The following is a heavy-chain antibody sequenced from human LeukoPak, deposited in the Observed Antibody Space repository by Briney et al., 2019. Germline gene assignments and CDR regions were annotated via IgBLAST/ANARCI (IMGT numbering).Heavy chain of an antibody. CDR1: GYTFTGYY. CDR2: INPNSGGT. CDR3: ARDGPIAGRACLNDY. Sequence: ASVKVSCKASGYTFTGYYMHWVRQAPGQGLEWMGWINPNSGGTNYAQKFQGRVTMTRDTSISTAYMELRSLRSDDTAVYYCARDGPIAGRACLNDYWGQGTLVTVSP. J-gene: IGHJ4*02. D-gene: IGHD6-6*01. V-gene: IGHV1-2*02.